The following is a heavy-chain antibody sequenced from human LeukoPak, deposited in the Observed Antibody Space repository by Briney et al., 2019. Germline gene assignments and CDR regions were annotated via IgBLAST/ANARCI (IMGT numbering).Heavy chain of an antibody. Sequence: ASVKVSCKTSGYTFTGYYMHWVRQAPGQGLEWMGRINPNSGGTNYAQKFQGRVTMTKDTSITTAYMELSSLRSDDTAVYYCASWDWNPNYYFDYWGQGTLVTVSS. CDR3: ASWDWNPNYYFDY. D-gene: IGHD1-1*01. J-gene: IGHJ4*02. CDR2: INPNSGGT. V-gene: IGHV1-2*06. CDR1: GYTFTGYY.